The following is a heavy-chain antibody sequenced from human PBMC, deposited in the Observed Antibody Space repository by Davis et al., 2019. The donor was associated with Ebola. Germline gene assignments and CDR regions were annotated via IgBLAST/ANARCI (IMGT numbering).Heavy chain of an antibody. CDR2: ISWNSRDV. CDR1: GFNFRKYA. V-gene: IGHV3-9*01. Sequence: PGGSLRLSCAASGFNFRKYAMAWIRQTPGKGLEWVSGISWNSRDVGYANSVKGRFTISRDNAKKTLYLQMNSLRPEGTALYYCAKDVGDSGMALFDHWGQGALVTVSS. D-gene: IGHD3-10*01. CDR3: AKDVGDSGMALFDH. J-gene: IGHJ4*02.